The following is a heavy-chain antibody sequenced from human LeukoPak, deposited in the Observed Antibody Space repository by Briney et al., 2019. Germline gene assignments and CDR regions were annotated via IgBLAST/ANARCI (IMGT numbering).Heavy chain of an antibody. J-gene: IGHJ3*02. CDR2: IYYSGST. Sequence: SETLSLTCTVSGGSISSYYWSWIRQPPGKGLEWIGYIYYSGSTNYNPSLKSRVTISVDTSKNQFSLKLSSVTAADTAVYYCARGEVGFSGSYSAFDIWGQGTMVTVSS. V-gene: IGHV4-59*01. D-gene: IGHD1-26*01. CDR3: ARGEVGFSGSYSAFDI. CDR1: GGSISSYY.